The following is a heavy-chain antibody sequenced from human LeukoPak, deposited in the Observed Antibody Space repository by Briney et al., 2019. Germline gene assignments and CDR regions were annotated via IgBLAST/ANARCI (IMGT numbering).Heavy chain of an antibody. Sequence: SSETLSLTCTVSGVSISSYYWSWIRQPPGKGLEWIGYIYYSGSTNYNPSLKSRVTISVGTSKNQFSLKLSSVAAADTAVYYCARVGTYYDFWSGHNNWFDPWGQGTLVTVSS. CDR1: GVSISSYY. CDR3: ARVGTYYDFWSGHNNWFDP. D-gene: IGHD3-3*01. CDR2: IYYSGST. V-gene: IGHV4-59*01. J-gene: IGHJ5*02.